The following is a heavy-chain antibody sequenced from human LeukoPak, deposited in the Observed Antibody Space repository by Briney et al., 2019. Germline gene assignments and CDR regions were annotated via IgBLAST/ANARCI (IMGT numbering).Heavy chain of an antibody. CDR3: ARCLNDYGDYPNYMDV. CDR2: IYPGDSDT. V-gene: IGHV5-51*01. Sequence: PGESLKISCKASGYSFTDYWIGWVRQMPGKGLEWMGIIYPGDSDTRYSPSFQGQVTISADKSISTAYLQWSSLKASDTAMYYCARCLNDYGDYPNYMDVWGKGTTVTISS. D-gene: IGHD4-17*01. CDR1: GYSFTDYW. J-gene: IGHJ6*03.